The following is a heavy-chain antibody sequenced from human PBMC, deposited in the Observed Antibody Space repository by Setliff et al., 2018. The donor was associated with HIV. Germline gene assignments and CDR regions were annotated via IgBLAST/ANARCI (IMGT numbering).Heavy chain of an antibody. V-gene: IGHV3-48*01. Sequence: GGSLRLSCAASGFTFSSYSMNWVRQAPGKGLEWVSYVSSSSSTIYYADSVKGRFTISRDNAKNSLYLQMNSLRAEDTAVYYCARPYTVWVYGLDVWGQGTTVTVSS. D-gene: IGHD2-8*01. CDR3: ARPYTVWVYGLDV. CDR1: GFTFSSYS. J-gene: IGHJ6*02. CDR2: VSSSSSTI.